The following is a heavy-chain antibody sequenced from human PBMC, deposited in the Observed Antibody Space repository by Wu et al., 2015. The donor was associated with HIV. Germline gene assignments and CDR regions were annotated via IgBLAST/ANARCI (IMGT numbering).Heavy chain of an antibody. J-gene: IGHJ3*02. CDR1: GGTFSSYA. CDR2: IIPIFGTA. V-gene: IGHV1-69*12. D-gene: IGHD2/OR15-2a*01. Sequence: QVQLVQSGAVVKEPGSSVKVSCKASGGTFSSYAISWVRQAPGQGLEWMGGIIPIFGTANYAQKFQGRVTITADESTSTAYMELSSLRSEDTAVYYCARKENPYDAFDIWGQGTMVTVSS. CDR3: ARKENPYDAFDI.